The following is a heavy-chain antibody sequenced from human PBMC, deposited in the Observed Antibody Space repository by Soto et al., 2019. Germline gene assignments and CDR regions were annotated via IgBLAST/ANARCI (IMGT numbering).Heavy chain of an antibody. CDR2: IYYSGST. Sequence: QVQLQESGPGLVKPSQTLSLTCTVSGGSISSGDYYWSWIRQPPGKGLEWIGYIYYSGSTYYNPSLKSRVTISVDTSKNQFSLKLSSVTAADTAVYYCARAKVHYYGSGGLNWFDPWGQGTLVTVSS. CDR1: GGSISSGDYY. CDR3: ARAKVHYYGSGGLNWFDP. J-gene: IGHJ5*02. D-gene: IGHD3-10*01. V-gene: IGHV4-30-4*01.